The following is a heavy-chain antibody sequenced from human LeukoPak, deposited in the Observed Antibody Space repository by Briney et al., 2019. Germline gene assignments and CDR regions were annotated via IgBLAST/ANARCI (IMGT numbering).Heavy chain of an antibody. V-gene: IGHV4-61*05. D-gene: IGHD3-22*01. Sequence: PSETLSLTCTVSGGSISSSSYYWGWIRQPPGKGLEWIGYIYYSGSTNYNPSLKSRVTISVDTSKNQFSLKLSSVTAADTAVYYCARHVWNYYDTLDAFDIWGQGKMVTVSS. CDR1: GGSISSSSYY. J-gene: IGHJ3*02. CDR3: ARHVWNYYDTLDAFDI. CDR2: IYYSGST.